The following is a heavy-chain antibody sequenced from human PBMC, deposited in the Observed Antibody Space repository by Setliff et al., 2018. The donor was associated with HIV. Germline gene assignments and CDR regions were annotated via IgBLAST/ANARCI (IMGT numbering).Heavy chain of an antibody. V-gene: IGHV3-48*03. D-gene: IGHD3-3*01. J-gene: IGHJ4*02. CDR3: AGGGRASFWRGTDY. CDR1: GFTFSTYE. Sequence: GGSLRLSCTASGFTFSTYEMNWVRQAPGKGLEWVSYISESGGTIYNGDSVKGRFTSSRDNAKKSRYLQMNSLRAEDTAVYYCAGGGRASFWRGTDYWGQGTLVTVSS. CDR2: ISESGGTI.